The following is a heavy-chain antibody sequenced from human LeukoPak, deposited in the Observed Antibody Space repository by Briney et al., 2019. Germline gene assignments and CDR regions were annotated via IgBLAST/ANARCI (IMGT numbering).Heavy chain of an antibody. CDR2: INAGNGNT. CDR1: GYTFTSYA. CDR3: ARDGSSGWSWFDL. D-gene: IGHD6-19*01. V-gene: IGHV1-3*01. Sequence: GASVKVSCKASGYTFTSYAMHWVRQAPGQRLEWMGWINAGNGNTKYSQKFQGRVTITRDTSASTAYMELSSLRSEDTSVYYCARDGSSGWSWFDLWGQGTLVTVSS. J-gene: IGHJ5*02.